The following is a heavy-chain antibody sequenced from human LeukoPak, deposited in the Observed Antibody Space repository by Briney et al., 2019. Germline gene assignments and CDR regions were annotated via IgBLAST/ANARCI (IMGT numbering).Heavy chain of an antibody. CDR1: GFTFSSYS. CDR3: AKDNYGSGSYVKYFDS. Sequence: GGSLRLSCATSGFTFSSYSMHWVRQAPGKGLEWLAVISFDGSVKYYADSVKGRFTISRDNPRNALDLQVNSLRTEDTAVYCCAKDNYGSGSYVKYFDSWGQGTLVTVSS. J-gene: IGHJ4*02. V-gene: IGHV3-30-3*02. CDR2: ISFDGSVK. D-gene: IGHD3-10*01.